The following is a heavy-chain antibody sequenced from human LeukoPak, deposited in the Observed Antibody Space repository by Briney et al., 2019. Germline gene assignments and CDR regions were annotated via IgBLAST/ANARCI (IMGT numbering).Heavy chain of an antibody. D-gene: IGHD2-2*01. CDR1: GFTFSSYW. Sequence: GGSLRLSCAASGFTFSSYWMSWVRQAPGKGLEWVSSISSDSNYIFYADSVQGRFTISRDNAENSLFLQMNSLRAEDAAVYYCASRYCTSTNCYAFDIWGQGTMVTVSS. J-gene: IGHJ3*02. V-gene: IGHV3-21*01. CDR2: ISSDSNYI. CDR3: ASRYCTSTNCYAFDI.